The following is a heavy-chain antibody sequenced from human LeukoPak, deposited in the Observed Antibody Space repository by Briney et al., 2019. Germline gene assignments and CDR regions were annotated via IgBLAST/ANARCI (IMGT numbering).Heavy chain of an antibody. Sequence: GASVKVSCKASGYTFTDYYMHWVQQAPGKGLEWMGRVDPEDGETIYAQKFQGRVTMTEDTSTDTAYMELSSLRSEDTAVYYCATDRGRKGQNYFDYWGQGTLVTVSS. CDR2: VDPEDGET. CDR1: GYTFTDYY. D-gene: IGHD3-10*01. V-gene: IGHV1-69-2*01. CDR3: ATDRGRKGQNYFDY. J-gene: IGHJ4*02.